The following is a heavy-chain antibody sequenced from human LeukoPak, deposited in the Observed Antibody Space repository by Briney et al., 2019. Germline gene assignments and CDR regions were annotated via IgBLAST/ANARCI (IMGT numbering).Heavy chain of an antibody. V-gene: IGHV3-20*04. CDR3: ARVLEGPYQLLLWMATTDAFDI. D-gene: IGHD2-2*01. CDR1: GFTFLSHA. Sequence: GGSLRLSCVGSGFTFLSHAMSWVRPAPEKGREFVSGIYENGGTTYYADSLRGRFTISRDNAKNSLYLQMNSLRAEDTAVYYCARVLEGPYQLLLWMATTDAFDIWGQGTMVTVSS. J-gene: IGHJ3*02. CDR2: IYENGGTT.